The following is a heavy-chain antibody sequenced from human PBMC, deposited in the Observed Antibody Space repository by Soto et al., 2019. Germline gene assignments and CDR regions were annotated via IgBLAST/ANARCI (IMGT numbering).Heavy chain of an antibody. CDR1: GYTFTSYT. J-gene: IGHJ4*02. D-gene: IGHD5-18*01. Sequence: ASVKVSCKASGYTFTSYTMHWVRQAPGQRLEWMGWINAGNGNTKYSQKFQGRVTITRDTSASTAYMELSSLRSEDTAVYYCARGIPLWWGLHWGLGTLVTVSS. V-gene: IGHV1-3*01. CDR2: INAGNGNT. CDR3: ARGIPLWWGLH.